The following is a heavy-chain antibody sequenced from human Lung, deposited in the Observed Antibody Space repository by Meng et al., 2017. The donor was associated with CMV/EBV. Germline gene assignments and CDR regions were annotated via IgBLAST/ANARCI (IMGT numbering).Heavy chain of an antibody. V-gene: IGHV4-34*01. CDR1: GGSFSGYN. J-gene: IGHJ6*02. D-gene: IGHD3-3*01. CDR2: INHSGST. Sequence: SXTLSLXCAVYGGSFSGYNWTWIRQPPGKGLEWIGEINHSGSTNSNPSLKGRVTISLDTSKNQFSLNLRSVTAADTAVYYCARGRDPFWSGYYIGPLPGVMDVXRHGXTVTVSS. CDR3: ARGRDPFWSGYYIGPLPGVMDV.